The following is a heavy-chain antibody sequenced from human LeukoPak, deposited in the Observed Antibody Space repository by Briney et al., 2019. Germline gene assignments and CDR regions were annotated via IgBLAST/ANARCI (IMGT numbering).Heavy chain of an antibody. CDR2: IWYDGSTK. CDR3: ARWGGSATVVLFED. J-gene: IGHJ1*01. CDR1: GFIFSHYG. V-gene: IGHV3-33*07. Sequence: GGSLRLSCAASGFIFSHYGMFWGRQAPGKGLEWLAVIWYDGSTKYYGDSVKGRFTISRDNSKNTVDLQMNSLSPEDTAVYYCARWGGSATVVLFEDWGQGSLVTVSS. D-gene: IGHD2-21*01.